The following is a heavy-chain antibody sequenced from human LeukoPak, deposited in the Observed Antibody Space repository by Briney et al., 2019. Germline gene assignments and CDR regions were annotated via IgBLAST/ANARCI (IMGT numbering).Heavy chain of an antibody. CDR3: AKGISLDY. Sequence: GGSLRLSCSASGFNFSTYGMHWVRQAPGKGLEWVANIKQDGSEKDYVDSVKGRFTISRDNSKNTLYLQMNSLRAEDTAVYYCAKGISLDYWGQGTLVTVSS. V-gene: IGHV3-30*02. CDR1: GFNFSTYG. D-gene: IGHD2/OR15-2a*01. J-gene: IGHJ4*02. CDR2: IKQDGSEK.